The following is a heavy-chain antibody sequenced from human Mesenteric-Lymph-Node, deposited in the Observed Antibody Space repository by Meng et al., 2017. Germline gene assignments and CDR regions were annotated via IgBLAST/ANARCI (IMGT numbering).Heavy chain of an antibody. D-gene: IGHD3-22*01. CDR2: ISNSGSTM. CDR1: GFTFRNYE. Sequence: GESLKISCAASGFTFRNYEMNWVRQAPGKGLEWVSYISNSGSTMYYADSVKGRFTISRDNAQNSLYLQMNSLRAEDTAVYYCARDPHYYDSRGYRPYYFDYWAQGALVTVSS. V-gene: IGHV3-48*03. CDR3: ARDPHYYDSRGYRPYYFDY. J-gene: IGHJ4*02.